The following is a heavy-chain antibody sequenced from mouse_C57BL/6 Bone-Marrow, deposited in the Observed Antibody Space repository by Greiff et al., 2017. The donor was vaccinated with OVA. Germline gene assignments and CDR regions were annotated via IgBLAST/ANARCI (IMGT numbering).Heavy chain of an antibody. V-gene: IGHV3-1*01. CDR2: ISYSGST. D-gene: IGHD1-1*01. CDR3: ARGGAKSQESDYYGFAY. J-gene: IGHJ3*01. Sequence: EVQLMESGPGMVKPSQSLSLTCTVTGYSITSGYDWHWIRHFPGNKLEWMGYISYSGSTNYNPSIKSRISITHDTSKNHFFLKLNSVTTEDTAAYYCARGGAKSQESDYYGFAYWGQGTLVTVSA. CDR1: GYSITSGYD.